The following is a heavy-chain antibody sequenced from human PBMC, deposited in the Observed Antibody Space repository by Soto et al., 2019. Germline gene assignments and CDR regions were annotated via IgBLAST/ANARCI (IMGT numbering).Heavy chain of an antibody. V-gene: IGHV3-48*04. CDR2: ISSSSSTI. D-gene: IGHD1-1*01. J-gene: IGHJ3*02. CDR3: AREGTGGPGRGAFDI. CDR1: GFTFSSYS. Sequence: GGSLRLSCAASGFTFSSYSMNWVRQAPGKGLEWVSYISSSSSTIYYADSVKGRFTISRDNAKNSLYLQMNSLRAEDTAVYYCAREGTGGPGRGAFDIWGQGTMVTVSS.